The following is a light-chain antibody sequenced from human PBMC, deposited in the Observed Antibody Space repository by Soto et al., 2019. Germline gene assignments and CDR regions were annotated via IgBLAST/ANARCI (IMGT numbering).Light chain of an antibody. V-gene: IGKV3-20*01. CDR1: QSVSNSY. Sequence: IEFARSPGTLSMSLAERATLPCRGSQSVSNSYLAWYQQNPGQAPRLLMYDASSRATGIPDRFSGSGSGTDFTLTISRLDPEDFAVYYCQQYGTSPRTFGHGTKADIK. CDR2: DAS. J-gene: IGKJ1*01. CDR3: QQYGTSPRT.